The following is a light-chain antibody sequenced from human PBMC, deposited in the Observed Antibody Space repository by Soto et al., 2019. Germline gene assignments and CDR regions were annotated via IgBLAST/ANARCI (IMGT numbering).Light chain of an antibody. CDR1: QSISVW. V-gene: IGKV1-5*03. J-gene: IGKJ1*01. Sequence: DIQMTQSPSTLSASVGDRVTITCRASQSISVWLAWYQQKAGKAPNLLIYKASRLESGVPSRFSGSGSETEFTLTISGLQPGDSATYYCQQYNSYSPTFVQGTKVDIK. CDR3: QQYNSYSPT. CDR2: KAS.